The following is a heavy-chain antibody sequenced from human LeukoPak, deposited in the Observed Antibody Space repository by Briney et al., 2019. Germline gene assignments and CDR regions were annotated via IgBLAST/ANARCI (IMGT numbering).Heavy chain of an antibody. CDR2: IWYDGSNK. D-gene: IGHD3-22*01. V-gene: IGHV3-33*01. CDR3: ARGRTYYYDSSGYGDAFDI. CDR1: GFTFSSYG. J-gene: IGHJ3*02. Sequence: GGSLRLSCAASGFTFSSYGMHWVRQAPGKGLEWVAVIWYDGSNKYYADSVKGRFTISRDNSKNTLYLQMNSLRAEDTAVYYCARGRTYYYDSSGYGDAFDIWGQGTMVTVSS.